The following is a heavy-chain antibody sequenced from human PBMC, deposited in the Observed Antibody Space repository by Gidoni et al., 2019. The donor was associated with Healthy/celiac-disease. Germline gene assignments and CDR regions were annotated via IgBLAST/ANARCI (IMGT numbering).Heavy chain of an antibody. V-gene: IGHV3-9*01. CDR3: AKDLSGATHYYYGMDV. CDR1: GFTFDDYA. CDR2: ISWNSGSI. Sequence: EVQLVESGGGLVQPGRSLRLSCAASGFTFDDYAMHWVRQAPGKGLEWVSGISWNSGSIGYADSVKGRFTISRDNAKNSLYLQMNSLRAEDTALYYCAKDLSGATHYYYGMDVWGQGTTVTVSS. D-gene: IGHD1-26*01. J-gene: IGHJ6*02.